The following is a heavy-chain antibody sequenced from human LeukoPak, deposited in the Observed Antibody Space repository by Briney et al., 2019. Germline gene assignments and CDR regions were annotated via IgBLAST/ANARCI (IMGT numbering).Heavy chain of an antibody. Sequence: PGGSLRLSCAASGFTFSSYAMSWVRQAPGKGLEWVSTISDSGSGGSTYYADSVKRRFTISRDNSKNMMYLQMSSVRGEDPAVYYFAGELRFLEWLLPIAYWGQGTLVTVSS. V-gene: IGHV3-23*01. CDR1: GFTFSSYA. J-gene: IGHJ4*02. D-gene: IGHD3-3*01. CDR2: ISDSGSGGST. CDR3: AGELRFLEWLLPIAY.